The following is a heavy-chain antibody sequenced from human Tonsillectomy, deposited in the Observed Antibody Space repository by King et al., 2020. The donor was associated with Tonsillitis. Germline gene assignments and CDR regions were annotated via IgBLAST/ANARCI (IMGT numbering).Heavy chain of an antibody. CDR1: GGSISGQY. V-gene: IGHV4-59*11. D-gene: IGHD6-19*01. CDR3: AGALLSVADGRSFDS. J-gene: IGHJ4*02. Sequence: VQLQESGPGLVKPSETLSLTCSVSGGSISGQYWSWIRQPPGKGLEWIGYIYYTGSTRYNHSFKSRATITADMSKNQFSLNLRSVTAADTAVYYCAGALLSVADGRSFDSWGQGTLVTVSS. CDR2: IYYTGST.